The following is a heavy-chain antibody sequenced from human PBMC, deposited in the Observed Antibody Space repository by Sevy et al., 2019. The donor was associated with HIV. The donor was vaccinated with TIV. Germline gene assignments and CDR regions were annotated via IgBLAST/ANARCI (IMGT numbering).Heavy chain of an antibody. Sequence: GGSLRLSCKPSGFTFISYAMSWVRQAPGKGLEWVSTIYGSSSGTYYADSVKGRFTISRDNSKNTLYLQMNSLRTEDTAVYDCAGGRYDRSGSFDAFDIWGQGTMVTVSS. CDR3: AGGRYDRSGSFDAFDI. D-gene: IGHD3-22*01. CDR2: IYGSSSGT. CDR1: GFTFISYA. J-gene: IGHJ3*02. V-gene: IGHV3-23*01.